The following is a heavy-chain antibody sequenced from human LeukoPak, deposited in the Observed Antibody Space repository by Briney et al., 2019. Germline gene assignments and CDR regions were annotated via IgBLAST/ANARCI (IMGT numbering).Heavy chain of an antibody. Sequence: ASVRASCKASGYTFTGYYMHWVRQAPGQGLEWMGWINPNSGGTNYAQKFQGRVTMTRDTSISTAYMELSRLRSDDTAVYYCARDRGYSYGLDYWGQGTLVTVSS. V-gene: IGHV1-2*02. CDR3: ARDRGYSYGLDY. J-gene: IGHJ4*02. D-gene: IGHD5-18*01. CDR2: INPNSGGT. CDR1: GYTFTGYY.